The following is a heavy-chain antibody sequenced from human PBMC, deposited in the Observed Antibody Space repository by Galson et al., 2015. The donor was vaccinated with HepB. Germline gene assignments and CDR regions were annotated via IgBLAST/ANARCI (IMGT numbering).Heavy chain of an antibody. CDR3: ARGGIAAADALYYSDD. J-gene: IGHJ4*02. CDR1: GYTFTSYA. V-gene: IGHV1-3*01. CDR2: INAGNGNT. D-gene: IGHD6-13*01. Sequence: SVKVSCKASGYTFTSYAMHWVRQAPGQRLEWMGWINAGNGNTKYSQKFQGRVTITRDTSASTAYMEVSSLRSEDTAVYYCARGGIAAADALYYSDDWGQGTLVTVSS.